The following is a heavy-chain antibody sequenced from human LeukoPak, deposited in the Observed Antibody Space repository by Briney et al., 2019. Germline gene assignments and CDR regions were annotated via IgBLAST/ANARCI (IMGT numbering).Heavy chain of an antibody. CDR3: ARSSGSYDSYFDY. D-gene: IGHD1-26*01. V-gene: IGHV1-2*04. Sequence: ASVKVSCKASGYTFTGYYMHWVRQAPGQGLEWMGWINPNSGGTNYAQKFQGWVTMTRDTSISTAYMELSRLRSDDTAVYYCARSSGSYDSYFDYWGQGTLVTVSS. CDR1: GYTFTGYY. CDR2: INPNSGGT. J-gene: IGHJ4*02.